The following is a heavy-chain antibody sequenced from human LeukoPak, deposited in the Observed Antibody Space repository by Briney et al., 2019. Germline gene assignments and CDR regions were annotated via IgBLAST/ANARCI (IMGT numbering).Heavy chain of an antibody. CDR1: GFTFSSYS. CDR3: ARASYSSGWSFDY. CDR2: ISSSSSYI. Sequence: GGSLRLSCAASGFTFSSYSMNWVRQAPGKGLEWVSSISSSSSYIYYADSVKGRFTISRDNAKNSLYLQMNSLRAEDTAVYYCARASYSSGWSFDYWGQGTPVTVSS. J-gene: IGHJ4*02. V-gene: IGHV3-21*01. D-gene: IGHD6-19*01.